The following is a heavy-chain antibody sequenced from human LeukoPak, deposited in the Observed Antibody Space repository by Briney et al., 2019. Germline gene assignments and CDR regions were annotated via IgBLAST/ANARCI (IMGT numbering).Heavy chain of an antibody. CDR3: ARVGCSSTSYYVPYYMDV. D-gene: IGHD2-2*01. CDR1: GGSISSNSYY. V-gene: IGHV4-39*07. J-gene: IGHJ6*03. CDR2: IYYSGNT. Sequence: SETLSLTCTVSGGSISSNSYYWGWTRQPPGKGLEWIGSIYYSGNTYYNPSLKSRVTISVDTSKNQFSLKLSSVTAADTAVYYCARVGCSSTSYYVPYYMDVWGKGTTVTVSS.